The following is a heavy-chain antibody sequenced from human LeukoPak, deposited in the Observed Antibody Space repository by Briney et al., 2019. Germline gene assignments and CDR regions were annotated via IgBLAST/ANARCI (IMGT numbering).Heavy chain of an antibody. CDR3: TRVAGYYDTSGYYGY. Sequence: ASVKVSCKASGYTFTGYYLHWVRQAPGQGLEWMGRINPNSGGANYAQKFQGRVTMTRDTSISTAYMELSSLRSDDTAVYYCTRVAGYYDTSGYYGYWGQGTLVTVSS. J-gene: IGHJ4*02. V-gene: IGHV1-2*06. CDR2: INPNSGGA. D-gene: IGHD3-22*01. CDR1: GYTFTGYY.